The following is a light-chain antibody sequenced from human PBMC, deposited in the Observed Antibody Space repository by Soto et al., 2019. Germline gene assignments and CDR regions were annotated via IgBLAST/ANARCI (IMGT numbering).Light chain of an antibody. Sequence: DIQMPQSPSSLSASVGDRVTITCRASQSISNYLNWYQQKPGKAPKLLIYAASSLQRDVPSRFSGSGSGTDFTLTITSLQPDDFATYYCQQSYSSPLTFGPGTKVDIK. CDR1: QSISNY. CDR3: QQSYSSPLT. V-gene: IGKV1-39*01. J-gene: IGKJ3*01. CDR2: AAS.